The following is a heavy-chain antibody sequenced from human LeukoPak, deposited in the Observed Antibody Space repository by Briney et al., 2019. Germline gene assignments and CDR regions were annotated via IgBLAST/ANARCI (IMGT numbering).Heavy chain of an antibody. CDR3: ASQSVGPLKVGFQH. D-gene: IGHD3-10*01. CDR1: GGSISSSNW. J-gene: IGHJ1*01. CDR2: IYHSGST. Sequence: KTSETLSLTCAVSGGSISSSNWWSWVRQPPGKGLEWIGEIYHSGSTYYNPSLKSRVTISVDTSKNQFSLKLSSVTAADTAVYYCASQSVGPLKVGFQHWGQGTLVTVSS. V-gene: IGHV4-4*02.